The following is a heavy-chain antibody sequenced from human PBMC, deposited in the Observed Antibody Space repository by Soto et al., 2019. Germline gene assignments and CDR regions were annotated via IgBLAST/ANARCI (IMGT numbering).Heavy chain of an antibody. V-gene: IGHV2-5*02. D-gene: IGHD6-19*01. CDR3: AHSVVAGLGYYFAY. J-gene: IGHJ4*02. Sequence: QITLKESGPTLVKPTQTPTLTFTFSGFSLSSTRVAVGWIRQHPGKALEWLALIYWDDDKRYSPFLKSRLTITKDTSKNHVVLTMTNLDPVDTATYYCAHSVVAGLGYYFAYWCQRTLVTFSS. CDR1: GFSLSSTRVA. CDR2: IYWDDDK.